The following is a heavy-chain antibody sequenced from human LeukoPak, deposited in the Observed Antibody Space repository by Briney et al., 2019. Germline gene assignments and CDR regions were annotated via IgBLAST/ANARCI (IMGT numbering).Heavy chain of an antibody. CDR1: GLVFNDAW. CDR2: ITSGGAT. Sequence: PGGSLRLSCIVSGLVFNDAWMSWVRQTPGKGLEWVGRITSGGATDYAAPVKGRFIISRDNSKGTFYLQMNSLKTDDTAMYYCTWMATLRPVDFWGQGTLVT. J-gene: IGHJ4*02. CDR3: TWMATLRPVDF. V-gene: IGHV3-15*01. D-gene: IGHD5-24*01.